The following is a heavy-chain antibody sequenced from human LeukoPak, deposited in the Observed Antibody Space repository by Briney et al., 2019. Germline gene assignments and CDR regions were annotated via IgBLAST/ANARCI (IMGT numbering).Heavy chain of an antibody. Sequence: GGSLRLSCAASGFAFSSYEMNWVRQAPGKGLEWVSYISSSGSTIYYADSVKGRFTISRDNAKNSLYLQMNSLTAEDTAIYYCAREMGGYPCDYWGQGTLVTVSS. CDR2: ISSSGSTI. J-gene: IGHJ4*02. CDR1: GFAFSSYE. V-gene: IGHV3-48*03. CDR3: AREMGGYPCDY. D-gene: IGHD5-12*01.